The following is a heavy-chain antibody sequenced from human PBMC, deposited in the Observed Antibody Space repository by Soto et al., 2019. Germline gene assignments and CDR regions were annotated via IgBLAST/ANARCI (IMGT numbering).Heavy chain of an antibody. V-gene: IGHV4-34*01. CDR3: ARENRITIFGVVITDNWFDP. CDR2: INHSGST. J-gene: IGHJ5*02. D-gene: IGHD3-3*01. CDR1: GGSFSGYY. Sequence: LSLTCAVYGGSFSGYYWSWIRQPPGKGLEWIGEINHSGSTNYNPSLKSRVTISVDTSKNQFSLKLSSVTAADTAVYYCARENRITIFGVVITDNWFDPWGQGTLVTVSS.